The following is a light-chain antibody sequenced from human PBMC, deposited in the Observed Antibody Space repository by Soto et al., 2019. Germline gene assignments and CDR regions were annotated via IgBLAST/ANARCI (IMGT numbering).Light chain of an antibody. CDR1: SSDVVGYNY. Sequence: QSVLTQPAYVXAAPGQSITISCTGTSSDVVGYNYVSWYQQHPGKAPKLMIYEVSNRPSGVSNRFSGSKSGNTASLTISGLQAEDEADYYCSSYTSSSPFYVFGTGSKVTV. CDR3: SSYTSSSPFYV. V-gene: IGLV2-14*01. J-gene: IGLJ1*01. CDR2: EVS.